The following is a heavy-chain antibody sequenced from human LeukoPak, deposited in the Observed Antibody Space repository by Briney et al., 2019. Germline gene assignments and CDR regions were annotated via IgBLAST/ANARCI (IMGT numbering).Heavy chain of an antibody. CDR2: ISYDGSNK. CDR1: GFTFSSYG. J-gene: IGHJ4*02. D-gene: IGHD4-11*01. CDR3: VKDPPSPDPYSNYLFDY. V-gene: IGHV3-30*18. Sequence: GRSLRLSCAASGFTFSSYGMHWVRQAPGKGLEWVAVISYDGSNKYYADSVKGRFTISRDNSKNTLNLQMNSLRTDDTAVYYCVKDPPSPDPYSNYLFDYWGQGTLVTVSS.